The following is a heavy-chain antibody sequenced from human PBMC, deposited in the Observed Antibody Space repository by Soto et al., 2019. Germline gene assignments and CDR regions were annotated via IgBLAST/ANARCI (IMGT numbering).Heavy chain of an antibody. Sequence: PSETLSLTCTVSGGSISSYYWSWIRQPPGKGLEWIGYIYYSGSTNYNPSLKSRVTISVDTSKNQFSLKLSSVTAADTAVYYCVCQYSSSGYNWFYSWGQGTLVPVSS. J-gene: IGHJ5*01. D-gene: IGHD6-13*01. CDR2: IYYSGST. CDR1: GGSISSYY. V-gene: IGHV4-59*01. CDR3: VCQYSSSGYNWFYS.